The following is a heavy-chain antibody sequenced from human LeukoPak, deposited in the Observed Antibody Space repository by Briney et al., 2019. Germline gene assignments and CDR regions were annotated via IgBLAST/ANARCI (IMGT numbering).Heavy chain of an antibody. CDR1: GFTFSSYD. Sequence: GGSLRLSCAASGFTFSSYDMSWVRQAPGKGLEWVSRISGSGGSTYYADSVKGRFTISRDNSKNTLYLQMNSLRAEDTAVYYCAKPRGTAFSSGWYYYFDYWGQGTLVTVSS. V-gene: IGHV3-23*01. J-gene: IGHJ4*02. CDR3: AKPRGTAFSSGWYYYFDY. CDR2: ISGSGGST. D-gene: IGHD6-19*01.